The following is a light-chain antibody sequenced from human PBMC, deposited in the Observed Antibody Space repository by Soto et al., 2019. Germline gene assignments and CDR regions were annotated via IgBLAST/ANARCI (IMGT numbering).Light chain of an antibody. Sequence: MTQSPLSLPVPPGEPASISCTSSQSLLHSNGHNYLEWCLQKPGESPQLLIYLGSNPASGVPDRFSGSGSGTDFTLKISRVEAEDGGVYYCMQSLRTWTFGQGTKVDIK. CDR2: LGS. J-gene: IGKJ1*01. CDR1: QSLLHSNGHNY. V-gene: IGKV2-28*01. CDR3: MQSLRTWT.